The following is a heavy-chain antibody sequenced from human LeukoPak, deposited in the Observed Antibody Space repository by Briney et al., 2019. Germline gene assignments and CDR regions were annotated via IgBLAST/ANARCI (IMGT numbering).Heavy chain of an antibody. CDR2: IYYSGST. J-gene: IGHJ3*02. D-gene: IGHD3-22*01. CDR1: GGSISSYY. CDR3: ARVYYYDSSGYYEAFDI. Sequence: SETLSLTCTVSGGSISSYYWSWLRQPPGKGLEWIGYIYYSGSTNYNPSLKSRVTISVDTSKNQFSLKLSSVTAADTAVYYCARVYYYDSSGYYEAFDIWGQGTMVTVSS. V-gene: IGHV4-59*08.